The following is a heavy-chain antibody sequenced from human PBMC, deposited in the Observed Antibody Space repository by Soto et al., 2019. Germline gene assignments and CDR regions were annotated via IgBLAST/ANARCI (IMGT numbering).Heavy chain of an antibody. V-gene: IGHV3-23*01. Sequence: RLPCTVAGGNIVNVGVRCVIKTTGKGLEWVSAISKTGDSTHYADSVKGRFTISRDNAKNTLYLQMNSLRAEDTAVYYCARYGGGYSYGYSPYFDYWGQRTLVTVSS. CDR3: ARYGGGYSYGYSPYFDY. CDR1: GGNIVNVG. D-gene: IGHD5-18*01. CDR2: ISKTGDST. J-gene: IGHJ4*02.